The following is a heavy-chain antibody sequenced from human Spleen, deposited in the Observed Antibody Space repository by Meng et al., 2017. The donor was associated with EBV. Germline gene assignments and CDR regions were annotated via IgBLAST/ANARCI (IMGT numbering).Heavy chain of an antibody. CDR1: GASINNVGYS. Sequence: LHLQELVSGLVQPSPTLSLPCAVSGASINNVGYSWSCIRQLPGKSLDWLGYIYQSGSAYYNPSLKSRVTMSVDMSKNQFSLKLSSVTAADTAVYYCARGGGYGDYEGWFDPWGQGTLVTVSS. CDR3: ARGGGYGDYEGWFDP. J-gene: IGHJ5*02. CDR2: IYQSGSA. V-gene: IGHV4-30-2*01. D-gene: IGHD4-17*01.